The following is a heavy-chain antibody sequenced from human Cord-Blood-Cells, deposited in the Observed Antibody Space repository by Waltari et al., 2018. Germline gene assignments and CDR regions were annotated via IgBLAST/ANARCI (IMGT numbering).Heavy chain of an antibody. CDR2: IYHSGST. CDR3: ARNPYDYVWGSSLDY. J-gene: IGHJ4*02. CDR1: GGSISSSNW. Sequence: QVQLKESGPGLVKPSGTLSLTCAVSGGSISSSNWWSWVRQPPGKGLEWIGEIYHSGSTNYNPSPKSRVTISVDKSKNHFSLKLSSVTAADTAVYYCARNPYDYVWGSSLDYWGQGTLVTVSS. D-gene: IGHD3-16*01. V-gene: IGHV4-4*02.